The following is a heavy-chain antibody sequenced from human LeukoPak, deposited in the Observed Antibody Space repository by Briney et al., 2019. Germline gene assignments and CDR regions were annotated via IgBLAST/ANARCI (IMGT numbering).Heavy chain of an antibody. CDR2: IYYSGST. D-gene: IGHD2-2*02. V-gene: IGHV4-39*07. CDR3: ARDKRLVVPAAIGYYYYMDV. CDR1: GGSISSSSYY. J-gene: IGHJ6*03. Sequence: SETLSLTCTVSGGSISSSSYYWGWIRQPPGKGLEWIGSIYYSGSTYYNPSLKSRVTISVDTSKNQFSLKLSSVTAADTAVYYCARDKRLVVPAAIGYYYYMDVWGKGTTVTVSS.